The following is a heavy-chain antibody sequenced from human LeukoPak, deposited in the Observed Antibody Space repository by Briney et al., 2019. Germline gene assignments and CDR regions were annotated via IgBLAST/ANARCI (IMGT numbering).Heavy chain of an antibody. CDR2: IKQDGSEK. CDR1: GFTFINAW. V-gene: IGHV3-7*01. Sequence: HPGGSLRLSCAASGFTFINAWMSWVRQAPGKGLEWVANIKQDGSEKYYVDSVKGRFTISRDNAKNSLYLQMNSLRAEDTAVYYCARDLGIAAAGTGWDNWFDPWGQGTLVTVSS. D-gene: IGHD6-13*01. CDR3: ARDLGIAAAGTGWDNWFDP. J-gene: IGHJ5*02.